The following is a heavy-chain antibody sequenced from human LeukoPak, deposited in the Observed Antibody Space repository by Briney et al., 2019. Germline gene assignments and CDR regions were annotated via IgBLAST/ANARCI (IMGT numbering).Heavy chain of an antibody. V-gene: IGHV5-51*01. CDR1: GYSFTNYW. CDR2: IYPGDSDT. J-gene: IGHJ4*02. CDR3: SRQDSSGYSFDY. D-gene: IGHD3-22*01. Sequence: GESLKISCKGSGYSFTNYWIAWVRQMSGKGLEWMGIIYPGDSDTRCSSSFQGQVTISADKSINTAYLQWSSLKASDTAMYYCSRQDSSGYSFDYWGQGTLVTVSS.